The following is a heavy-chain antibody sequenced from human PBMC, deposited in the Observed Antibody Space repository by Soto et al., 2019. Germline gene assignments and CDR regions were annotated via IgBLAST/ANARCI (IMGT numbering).Heavy chain of an antibody. V-gene: IGHV1-46*03. Sequence: ASVKVSCKASGYTFTSYYMHWVRQAPGRGLEWMGKINPSGGSTSYAQKFQGRVTMTRDTSASAVYMELSSLRSEDTAVYYCAREIGVGGAFDIWGQGTMVTVSS. CDR3: AREIGVGGAFDI. J-gene: IGHJ3*02. D-gene: IGHD3-16*01. CDR1: GYTFTSYY. CDR2: INPSGGST.